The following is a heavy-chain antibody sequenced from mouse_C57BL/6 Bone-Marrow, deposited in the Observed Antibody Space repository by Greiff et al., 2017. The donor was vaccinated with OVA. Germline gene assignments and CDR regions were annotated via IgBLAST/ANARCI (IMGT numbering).Heavy chain of an antibody. V-gene: IGHV1-55*01. Sequence: QVQLQQPGAELVKPGASVKMSCKASGYTFTSYWITWVKQRPGQGLEWIGDIYPGSGSTNYNEKFKSKATLTVDTSSSTAYMQLSSLTSEDSAVXYCAREDDGSTYWYFDVWGTGTTVTVSS. J-gene: IGHJ1*03. CDR3: AREDDGSTYWYFDV. CDR1: GYTFTSYW. D-gene: IGHD1-1*01. CDR2: IYPGSGST.